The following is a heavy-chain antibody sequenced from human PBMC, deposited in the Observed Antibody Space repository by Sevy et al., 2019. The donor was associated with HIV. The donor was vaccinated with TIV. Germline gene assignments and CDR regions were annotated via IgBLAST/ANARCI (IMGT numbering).Heavy chain of an antibody. CDR2: IYYSGST. CDR1: GGSISSYY. CDR3: ARRWDYYGSGSLYYFDY. V-gene: IGHV4-59*01. J-gene: IGHJ4*02. D-gene: IGHD3-10*01. Sequence: SETLSLTCTVSGGSISSYYWSWIRQPPGKGLEWIGYIYYSGSTNYNPSLKSRVTISVDTSKNQFSLKLSSVTAADTAVYYCARRWDYYGSGSLYYFDYWGQGTLVTVSS.